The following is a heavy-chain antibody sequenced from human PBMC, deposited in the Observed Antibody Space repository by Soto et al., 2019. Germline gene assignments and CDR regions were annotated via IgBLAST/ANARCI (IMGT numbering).Heavy chain of an antibody. CDR3: AKDRGQAAGYYFDS. Sequence: VLPLTQDRRACRDCITRYSMYWDRQAPGKGLEWVSGITGNGGSAYYADSVKGRFTISKDNSKSTLYLQMDSLRAEDTAVYYCAKDRGQAAGYYFDSWAQGTLVTSPQ. CDR2: ITGNGGSA. CDR1: RDCITRYS. D-gene: IGHD6-25*01. J-gene: IGHJ4*02. V-gene: IGHV3-23*01.